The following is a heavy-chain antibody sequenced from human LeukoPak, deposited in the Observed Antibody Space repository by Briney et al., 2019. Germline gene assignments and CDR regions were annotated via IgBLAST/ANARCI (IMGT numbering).Heavy chain of an antibody. J-gene: IGHJ4*02. CDR1: GFTFSSYG. D-gene: IGHD3-16*01. CDR3: ARDGSDYDYVWGSYYY. Sequence: GGSLRLSCAASGFTFSSYGMHWVRQAPGKGLEWVAVIWYDGSNKYYADSVKGRFTISRDNSKNTLYLQMNSLRAEDTAVYYCARDGSDYDYVWGSYYYWGQGTLVTVSS. V-gene: IGHV3-33*01. CDR2: IWYDGSNK.